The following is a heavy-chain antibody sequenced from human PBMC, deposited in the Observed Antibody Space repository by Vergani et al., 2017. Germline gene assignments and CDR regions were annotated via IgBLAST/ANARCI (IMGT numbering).Heavy chain of an antibody. CDR1: GFTFSSYS. Sequence: EVQLVESGGGLVKPGGSLRLSCAASGFTFSSYSMNWVRQAPGKGLEWVSSISSSSSYIYSADSVKGRFTISRDNSKNSLYLQMNSLRTEDTALYYCAKDTSPGAFDIWGQGTMVTVSS. D-gene: IGHD1-14*01. V-gene: IGHV3-21*04. CDR2: ISSSSSYI. CDR3: AKDTSPGAFDI. J-gene: IGHJ3*02.